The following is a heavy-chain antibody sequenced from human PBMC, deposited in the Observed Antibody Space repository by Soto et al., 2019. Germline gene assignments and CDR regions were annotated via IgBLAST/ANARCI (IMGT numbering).Heavy chain of an antibody. J-gene: IGHJ5*02. V-gene: IGHV3-33*01. Sequence: QVQLVESGGGVVQPGRSLRLSCAASGFTFSSYGMHWVRQAPGKGLEWVAVIWYDGSNKYYADSVKGRFTISRDNSKNTLYLQINRLRAEDTAVYYCARAFWAPSLFDPWGQGTLVTVSS. CDR2: IWYDGSNK. D-gene: IGHD2-15*01. CDR1: GFTFSSYG. CDR3: ARAFWAPSLFDP.